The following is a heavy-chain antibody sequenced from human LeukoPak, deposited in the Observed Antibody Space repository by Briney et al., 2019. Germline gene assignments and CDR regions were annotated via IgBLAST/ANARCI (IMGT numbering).Heavy chain of an antibody. J-gene: IGHJ5*02. CDR2: IYYSGST. D-gene: IGHD3-16*02. CDR1: GGSISSSTYY. V-gene: IGHV4-39*07. CDR3: ARDENGYVWGSFRA. Sequence: SETLSLTCTVSGGSISSSTYYWGWIRQPPGKGLEWIGNIYYSGSTYYNPSLESRVTMSLDTSKNQFSLKLSSVTAADTAVYYCARDENGYVWGSFRAWGQGTLVTVSS.